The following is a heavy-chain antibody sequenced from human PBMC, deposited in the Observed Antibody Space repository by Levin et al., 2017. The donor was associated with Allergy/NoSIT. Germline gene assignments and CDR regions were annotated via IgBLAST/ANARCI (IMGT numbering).Heavy chain of an antibody. J-gene: IGHJ2*01. Sequence: SETLSLTCAVYGGSFSGYYWSWIRQPPGKGLEWIGEINHSGSTNYNPSLKSRVTISVDTSKNQFSLKLSSVTAADTAVYYCARGLGEYSSSSLRYFDLWGRGTLVTVSS. CDR1: GGSFSGYY. CDR2: INHSGST. CDR3: ARGLGEYSSSSLRYFDL. D-gene: IGHD6-6*01. V-gene: IGHV4-34*01.